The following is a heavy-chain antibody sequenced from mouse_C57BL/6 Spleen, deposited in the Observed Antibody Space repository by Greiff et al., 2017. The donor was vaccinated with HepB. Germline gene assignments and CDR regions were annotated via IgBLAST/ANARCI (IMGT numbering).Heavy chain of an antibody. J-gene: IGHJ2*01. CDR1: GYSFTSYY. CDR3: SYGNYYY. Sequence: VKLMESGPELVKPGASVKISCKASGYSFTSYYIHWVKQRPGQGLEWIGWIYPGSGNTKYNEKFKGKATLTADTSSSTAYMQLSSLTSEDSAVYYCSYGNYYYWGQGTTLTVSS. V-gene: IGHV1-66*01. CDR2: IYPGSGNT. D-gene: IGHD2-10*02.